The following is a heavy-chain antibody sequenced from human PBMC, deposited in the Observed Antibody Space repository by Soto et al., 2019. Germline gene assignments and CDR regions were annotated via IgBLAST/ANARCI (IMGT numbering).Heavy chain of an antibody. CDR2: IIPISGTP. D-gene: IGHD2-2*01. CDR3: ARSQGSSTSLEIYYYYYYGMDV. J-gene: IGHJ6*02. Sequence: QVQLVQSGAEVKKPGSSVKVSCKASGGTFSSYAISWVRQAPGQGLEWMGGIIPISGTPNYAQKFQGRVTITADESTSTAYMELSNLRSEDTAVYYCARSQGSSTSLEIYYYYYYGMDVWGQGTTVTVSS. V-gene: IGHV1-69*01. CDR1: GGTFSSYA.